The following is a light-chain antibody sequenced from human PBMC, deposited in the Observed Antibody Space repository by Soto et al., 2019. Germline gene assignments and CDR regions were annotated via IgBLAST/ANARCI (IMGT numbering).Light chain of an antibody. V-gene: IGKV1-12*01. CDR2: DAS. CDR3: QEASSFPWT. Sequence: IQMTQSPSSVSASVGDRVTITCRASQGISTWLAWYQQKPGEAPKLLIYDASSLQSGVPSRFSGSGSVRDFTLTISSLQPEDFATYYCQEASSFPWTFGQGTKVEVK. CDR1: QGISTW. J-gene: IGKJ1*01.